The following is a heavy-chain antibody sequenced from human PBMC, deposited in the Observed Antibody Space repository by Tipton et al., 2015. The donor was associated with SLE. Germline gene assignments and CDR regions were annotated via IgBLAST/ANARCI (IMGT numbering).Heavy chain of an antibody. Sequence: TLSLTCTVSGGSISSYYWGWIRQPPGKGLEWIGRIYYSGGSYYNPSLKSRVTISVDTSKNQFSLKLSSVTAADTAVYYCARDPNGGYGSFDYWGLGVLVTVSS. CDR2: IYYSGGS. V-gene: IGHV4-39*07. CDR3: ARDPNGGYGSFDY. CDR1: GGSISSYY. J-gene: IGHJ4*02. D-gene: IGHD7-27*01.